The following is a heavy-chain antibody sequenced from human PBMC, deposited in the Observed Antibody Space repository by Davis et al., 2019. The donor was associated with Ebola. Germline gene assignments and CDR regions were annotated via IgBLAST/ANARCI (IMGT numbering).Heavy chain of an antibody. CDR3: AKDKGFWVPPDWFGP. CDR1: GFNFSHYA. D-gene: IGHD3-16*01. J-gene: IGHJ5*02. CDR2: ISGSVKPT. V-gene: IGHV3-23*01. Sequence: GESLKIPCAFPGFNFSHYAMSWVRQAPGKGLEWVACISGSVKPTYYADSVEGRFNISRDNSKNTLSLLMNSVRGEDSAVYYCAKDKGFWVPPDWFGPWGQGVQVTVSS.